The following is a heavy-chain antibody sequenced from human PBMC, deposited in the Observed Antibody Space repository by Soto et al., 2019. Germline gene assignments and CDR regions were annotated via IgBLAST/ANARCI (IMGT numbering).Heavy chain of an antibody. CDR3: ARVRSSGDSLGY. CDR2: IYYSGST. J-gene: IGHJ4*02. V-gene: IGHV4-61*01. D-gene: IGHD3-22*01. Sequence: QVQLQESGPGLVKPSETLSLTCTVSGGSVSSGSYYWSWLRQPPGKGLEWIGYIYYSGSTKYNPSLKSRVTISVDRSKNQFSLKLSSVTAADTAVYYCARVRSSGDSLGYWGQGTLVTVSS. CDR1: GGSVSSGSYY.